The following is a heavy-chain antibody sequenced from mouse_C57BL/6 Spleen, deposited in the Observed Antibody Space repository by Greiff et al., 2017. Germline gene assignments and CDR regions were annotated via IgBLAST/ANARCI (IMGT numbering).Heavy chain of an antibody. D-gene: IGHD2-5*01. CDR1: GYTFTSYG. CDR3: ARGGYSNIYAMDY. V-gene: IGHV1-81*01. Sequence: VQLQQSGAELARPGASVKLSCKASGYTFTSYGISWVKQRTGQGLEWIGEFYPRSGNTYYNEKFKGKATLTADKSSSTSYMELRSLTSEDSSVYFCARGGYSNIYAMDYWGQGTSVTVSS. CDR2: FYPRSGNT. J-gene: IGHJ4*01.